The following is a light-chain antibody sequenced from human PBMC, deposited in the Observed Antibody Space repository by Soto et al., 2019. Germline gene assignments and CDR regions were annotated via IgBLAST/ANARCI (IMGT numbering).Light chain of an antibody. V-gene: IGKV3-11*01. J-gene: IGKJ4*01. CDR3: QQRSDWPLT. CDR1: QSVSSR. Sequence: EIVLTQSPATLSLSPGEGATLSCRASQSVSSRLAWYQQKPGQAPRLLIYDASERATGTPVRFSGGGSGTDFTITISGLEPEDFAFYYCQQRSDWPLTFGGGTKLEIK. CDR2: DAS.